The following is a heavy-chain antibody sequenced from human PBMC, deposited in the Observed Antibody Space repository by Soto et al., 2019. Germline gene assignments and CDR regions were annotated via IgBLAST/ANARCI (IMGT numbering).Heavy chain of an antibody. CDR2: IYYIGTT. Sequence: QVQLQESGPRLVKPSQTLSLTCTVSGDSIGSGDYYWTWIRQPPGKGLERIEYIYYIGTTFYNPSLESRVNISVDTSKTQLPLRVPSVYAADTAVYYRARGSTYYGFVTWGQGTLITVSS. CDR3: ARGSTYYGFVT. V-gene: IGHV4-30-4*01. D-gene: IGHD3-10*01. J-gene: IGHJ5*02. CDR1: GDSIGSGDYY.